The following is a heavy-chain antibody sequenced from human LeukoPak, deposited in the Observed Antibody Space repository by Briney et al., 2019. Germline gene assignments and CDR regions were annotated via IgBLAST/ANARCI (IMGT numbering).Heavy chain of an antibody. D-gene: IGHD5-18*01. CDR1: GGSISSYY. V-gene: IGHV4-59*01. CDR3: ARGGYSYGVPGTIDY. Sequence: SETLSLTCTVSGGSISSYYWSWIGQPPGKGLEWIGYIYYSGRTKYNPSLKSRVTISVDTSNNQFSLKLSSVTDADTAVYYCARGGYSYGVPGTIDYWGPGTLVTVSS. J-gene: IGHJ4*02. CDR2: IYYSGRT.